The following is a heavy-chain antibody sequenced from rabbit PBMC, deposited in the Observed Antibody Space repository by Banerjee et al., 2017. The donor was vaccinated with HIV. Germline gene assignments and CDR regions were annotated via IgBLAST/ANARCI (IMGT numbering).Heavy chain of an antibody. CDR3: VRHNSGLTL. CDR2: ITYGGSA. J-gene: IGHJ6*01. D-gene: IGHD4-1*01. CDR1: GADFSSYA. Sequence: QEQLEESGGGLVKPGGTLTLSCKGSGADFSSYAISWVRQAPGKGLEWIGYITYGGSALYASWAKGRFTISRTSTTVDLKMTSLTAADTATYFCVRHNSGLTLWGPGTLVTVS. V-gene: IGHV1S36*01.